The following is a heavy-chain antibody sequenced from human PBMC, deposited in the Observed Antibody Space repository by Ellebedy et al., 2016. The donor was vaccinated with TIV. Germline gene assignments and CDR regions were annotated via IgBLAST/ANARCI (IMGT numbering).Heavy chain of an antibody. CDR3: AAGGY. J-gene: IGHJ4*02. V-gene: IGHV3-48*04. D-gene: IGHD3-16*01. CDR1: GFTFSSYS. Sequence: LSLTCAASGFTFSSYSMNWVRQAPGKGLEWVSYISSSSSTIYYADSVKGRFTVSRDDAKNSLYLQMNSLRGEDTAVYYCAAGGYWGQGILVTVS. CDR2: ISSSSSTI.